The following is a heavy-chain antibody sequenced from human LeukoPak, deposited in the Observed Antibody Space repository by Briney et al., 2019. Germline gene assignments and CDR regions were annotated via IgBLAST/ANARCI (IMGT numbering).Heavy chain of an antibody. J-gene: IGHJ4*02. Sequence: GGSLRLSCAASGFTFSSYGMHWVRQAPGKGLVWVSRINSDGSSTNYADFVKGRFTISRDNAKNTLYLQMNSLRADDTAVYYCVKFTVPDYWGQGTLVTVSS. V-gene: IGHV3-74*01. CDR2: INSDGSST. CDR1: GFTFSSYG. D-gene: IGHD4-17*01. CDR3: VKFTVPDY.